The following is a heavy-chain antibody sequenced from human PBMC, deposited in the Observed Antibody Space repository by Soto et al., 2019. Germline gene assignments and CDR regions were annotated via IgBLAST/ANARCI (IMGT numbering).Heavy chain of an antibody. CDR3: AREGYRGRWLDP. Sequence: ASVKVSCKTSGGTFSTHVIGWVRQAPGQGLEWMGWINPNSGRTFYAPEFQGRVTLTTDTSINTAYMELNRLKSDDTAVYYCAREGYRGRWLDPWGQGTLVTVSS. D-gene: IGHD1-26*01. CDR1: GGTFSTHV. CDR2: INPNSGRT. V-gene: IGHV1-2*02. J-gene: IGHJ5*02.